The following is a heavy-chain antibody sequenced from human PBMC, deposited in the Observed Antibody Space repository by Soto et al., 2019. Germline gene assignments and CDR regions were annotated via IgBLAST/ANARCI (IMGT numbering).Heavy chain of an antibody. V-gene: IGHV4-34*01. CDR1: GGPFRDYY. Sequence: QVQLQQWGAGLLKDSETLSLTCGVQGGPFRDYYWTWIRQSPGQGLEWSGAISYGGYTTSSPSLKSRVTISIATSKTQVSLELTSVTAADTAMYDCGRGGGPDGNTDYWGQGTLVTVTS. J-gene: IGHJ4*02. CDR3: GRGGGPDGNTDY. CDR2: ISYGGYT. D-gene: IGHD1-1*01.